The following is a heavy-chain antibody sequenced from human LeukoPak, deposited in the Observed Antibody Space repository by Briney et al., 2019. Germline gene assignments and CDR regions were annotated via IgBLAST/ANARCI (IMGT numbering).Heavy chain of an antibody. V-gene: IGHV3-48*03. J-gene: IGHJ3*02. D-gene: IGHD3-10*01. CDR3: ARDDFGASFDI. CDR2: ISSSGSTI. CDR1: GFTFSSYE. Sequence: GGSLRLSCAASGFTFSSYEMNWVRQAPGKGLEWVSYISSSGSTIYYADSVKGRFTISRDNAKNSLYLQMNSLRAEDTAVYYCARDDFGASFDIWGQGTMVTVSS.